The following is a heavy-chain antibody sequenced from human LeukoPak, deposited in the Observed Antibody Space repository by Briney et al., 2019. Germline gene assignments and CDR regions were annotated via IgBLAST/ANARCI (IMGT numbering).Heavy chain of an antibody. Sequence: GESLKIFCKGSGYSFTSYWIGWVRQMPGKGLEWMGIIFPSDSDTRYSPSFQGQVTISADKSISTAYLQWSSLKASDTAMYYCARHGRPDIVVVPADYWGQGTLVTVSS. V-gene: IGHV5-51*01. D-gene: IGHD2-2*01. CDR2: IFPSDSDT. J-gene: IGHJ4*02. CDR3: ARHGRPDIVVVPADY. CDR1: GYSFTSYW.